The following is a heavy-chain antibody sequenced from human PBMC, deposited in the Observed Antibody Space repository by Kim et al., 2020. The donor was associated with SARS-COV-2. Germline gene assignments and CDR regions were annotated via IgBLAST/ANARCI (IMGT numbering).Heavy chain of an antibody. Sequence: PSLKSRVTISVDTSKNQFSLKLSSVTAADTAVYYCARSYYDILTGSSFDYWGQGTLVTVSS. J-gene: IGHJ4*02. V-gene: IGHV4-59*01. CDR3: ARSYYDILTGSSFDY. D-gene: IGHD3-9*01.